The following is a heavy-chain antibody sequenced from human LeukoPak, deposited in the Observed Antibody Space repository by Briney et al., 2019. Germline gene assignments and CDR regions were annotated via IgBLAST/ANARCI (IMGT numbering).Heavy chain of an antibody. V-gene: IGHV4-39*01. D-gene: IGHD3-3*01. Sequence: SETLSLTCTVSGGSISSSSYYWGWIRQPPGKGLEWIGSIYYSGSTYYNPSLKSRVTISVDTSKNQFSLKLSSVTAADTAVYYCARTIRFLEPEFDYWGQVTLVTVSS. CDR1: GGSISSSSYY. J-gene: IGHJ4*02. CDR3: ARTIRFLEPEFDY. CDR2: IYYSGST.